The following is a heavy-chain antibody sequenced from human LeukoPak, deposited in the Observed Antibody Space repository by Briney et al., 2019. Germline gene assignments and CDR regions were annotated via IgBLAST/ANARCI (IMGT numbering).Heavy chain of an antibody. CDR1: GYTFTSYG. CDR2: TSPYNGNT. Sequence: ASVKVSCKASGYTFTSYGISWVRQAPGQGLEWMGWTSPYNGNTDEAQKLQGRVTMTTDTSTRTAYMERRSLRSDDTAVYYCARVRRIEVVPAAIPDWFDPWGQGTLVTVSS. D-gene: IGHD2-2*02. V-gene: IGHV1-18*01. J-gene: IGHJ5*02. CDR3: ARVRRIEVVPAAIPDWFDP.